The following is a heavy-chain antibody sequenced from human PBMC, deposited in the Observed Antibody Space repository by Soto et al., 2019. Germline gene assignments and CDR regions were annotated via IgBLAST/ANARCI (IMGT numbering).Heavy chain of an antibody. CDR3: ARDIAVAGTVVPYYYGMDV. Sequence: GSLRLSCAASGFAFSDYYMSWIRQAPGKGLEWVSYISSSGSTIYYADSVKGRFTISRDNAKNSLYLQMNSLRAEDTAVYYCARDIAVAGTVVPYYYGMDVWGQGTTVTVSS. V-gene: IGHV3-11*01. J-gene: IGHJ6*02. CDR2: ISSSGSTI. D-gene: IGHD6-19*01. CDR1: GFAFSDYY.